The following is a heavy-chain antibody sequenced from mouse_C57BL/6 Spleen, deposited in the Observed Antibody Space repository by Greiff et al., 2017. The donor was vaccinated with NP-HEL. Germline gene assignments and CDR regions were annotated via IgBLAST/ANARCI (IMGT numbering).Heavy chain of an antibody. CDR3: ARSLIYDGYHYYAMDY. CDR1: GFTFSDYG. CDR2: ISSGSSTI. V-gene: IGHV5-17*01. D-gene: IGHD2-3*01. J-gene: IGHJ4*01. Sequence: EVQRVESGGGLVKPGGSLKLSCAASGFTFSDYGMHWVRQAPEKGLEWVAYISSGSSTIYYADTVKGRFTISRDNAKNTLFLQMTSLRSEDTAMYYCARSLIYDGYHYYAMDYWGQGTSVTVSS.